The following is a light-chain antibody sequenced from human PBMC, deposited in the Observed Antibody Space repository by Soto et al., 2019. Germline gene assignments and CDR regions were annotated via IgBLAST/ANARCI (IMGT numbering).Light chain of an antibody. CDR1: QSVSSN. Sequence: EIVMTQSPATLSVSPGERATLSCRASQSVSSNLAWYQQKPGQAPRLLIYGASTRATGIPARFSGSGSGTEFTLTISSLQYEDFAVYDCQQYNNWWTFGQGTKVDIK. V-gene: IGKV3-15*01. CDR2: GAS. CDR3: QQYNNWWT. J-gene: IGKJ1*01.